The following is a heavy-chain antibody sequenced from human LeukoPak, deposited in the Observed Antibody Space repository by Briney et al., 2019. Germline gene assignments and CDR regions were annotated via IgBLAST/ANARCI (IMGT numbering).Heavy chain of an antibody. CDR2: INHSGST. D-gene: IGHD6-6*01. Sequence: PSETLSLTCAVYGGSFRGYYWSWIRQPPGKGLEWIGEINHSGSTNYNPSLKSRVTISVDTSKNQFSLKLSSVTAADTAVYYCARGQSIGGGDGGGDFDYWGQGTLVTVSS. V-gene: IGHV4-34*01. CDR3: ARGQSIGGGDGGGDFDY. J-gene: IGHJ4*02. CDR1: GGSFRGYY.